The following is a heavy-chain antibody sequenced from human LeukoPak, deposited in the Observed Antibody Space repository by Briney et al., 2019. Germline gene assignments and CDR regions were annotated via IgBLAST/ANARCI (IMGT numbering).Heavy chain of an antibody. Sequence: SVKVSCKASGGTFSSYTISWVRQAPGQGPEWMGRIIPILGIANYAQKFQGRVTITADKSTSTAYMELSSLRSEDTAVYYCARGRGYTIDYWGQGTLVTVSS. D-gene: IGHD5-18*01. CDR3: ARGRGYTIDY. V-gene: IGHV1-69*02. J-gene: IGHJ4*02. CDR1: GGTFSSYT. CDR2: IIPILGIA.